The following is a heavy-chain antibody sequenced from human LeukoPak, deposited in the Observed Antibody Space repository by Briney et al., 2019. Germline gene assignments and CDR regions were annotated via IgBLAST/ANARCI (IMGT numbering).Heavy chain of an antibody. J-gene: IGHJ5*02. CDR2: VMAYNGNT. Sequence: ASVKVSRKASGYTFTDYGITWVRQAPGQGLEWMGWVMAYNGNTHYSKNFQGRVTMTTDTSTSTAYMELRSLTSDDTAMYYCTRGVVRGIMGTDPWGQGTLVTVSS. CDR3: TRGVVRGIMGTDP. CDR1: GYTFTDYG. V-gene: IGHV1-18*01. D-gene: IGHD3-10*01.